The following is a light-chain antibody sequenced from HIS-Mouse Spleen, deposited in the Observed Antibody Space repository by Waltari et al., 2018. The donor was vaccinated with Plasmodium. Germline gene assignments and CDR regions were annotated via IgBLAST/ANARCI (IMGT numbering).Light chain of an antibody. Sequence: QSALTQPRSVSGSPGQSVTISCTGTSSDVGGYNYVSWYQQHPGKAPKLMIYDVSKRPSGVPDRFSVSNSGNTSSLTISGLQAEDEADYYCCSYAGSYTYVFGTGTKVTVL. CDR1: SSDVGGYNY. V-gene: IGLV2-11*01. CDR2: DVS. J-gene: IGLJ1*01. CDR3: CSYAGSYTYV.